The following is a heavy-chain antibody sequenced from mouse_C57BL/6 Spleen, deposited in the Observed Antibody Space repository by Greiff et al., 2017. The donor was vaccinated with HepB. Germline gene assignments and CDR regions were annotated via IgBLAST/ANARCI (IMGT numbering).Heavy chain of an antibody. Sequence: QVQLQQPGAELVKPGASVKLSCKASGYTFTSYWMHWVKQRPGQGLEWIGMIHPNSGSTNYNEKFKSEATLTVDKSSSTAYMQLSSLTSEDSAVYYCARARSYAMDYWGQGTSVTVSS. V-gene: IGHV1-64*01. CDR1: GYTFTSYW. CDR3: ARARSYAMDY. J-gene: IGHJ4*01. CDR2: IHPNSGST.